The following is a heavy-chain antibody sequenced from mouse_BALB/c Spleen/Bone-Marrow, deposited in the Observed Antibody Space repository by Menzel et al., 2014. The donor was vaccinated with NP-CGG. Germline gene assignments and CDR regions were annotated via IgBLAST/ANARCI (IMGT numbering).Heavy chain of an antibody. V-gene: IGHV1-4*01. CDR3: ARRYYGSTFDY. Sequence: QVQLQQSGAELARPGASVKMSCKASGYTFXSYTMHWVKQRPGQGLEWIGYINPSSGYTNYNQKFKDKATLTADKSSSTAHMQLSSLTSEDSAAYYCARRYYGSTFDYWGQGTTLTVSS. CDR2: INPSSGYT. J-gene: IGHJ2*01. CDR1: GYTFXSYT. D-gene: IGHD1-1*01.